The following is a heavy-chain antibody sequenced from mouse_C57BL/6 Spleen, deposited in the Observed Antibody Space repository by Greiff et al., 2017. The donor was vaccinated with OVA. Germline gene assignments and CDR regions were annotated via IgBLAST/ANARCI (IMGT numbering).Heavy chain of an antibody. D-gene: IGHD2-4*01. CDR1: GYSITSCYY. CDR2: ISYDGSN. Sequence: EVQLVESGPGLVKPSQSLSLTCSVSGYSITSCYYWNWIRQFPGNKLEWMGYISYDGSNNYNPSLKNRISITRDTSKNQFFLKLNSVTTEDTATYYCARENYDYDGGFAYWGQGTLVTVSA. CDR3: ARENYDYDGGFAY. J-gene: IGHJ3*01. V-gene: IGHV3-6*01.